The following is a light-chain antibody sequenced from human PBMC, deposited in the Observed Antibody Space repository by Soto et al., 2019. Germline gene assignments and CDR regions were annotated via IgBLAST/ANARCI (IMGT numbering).Light chain of an antibody. J-gene: IGLJ1*01. CDR3: SSYAGSNIPV. CDR2: EVT. Sequence: QSALTQPPSASGSPGQSVTISCTGTSSDVGGYNSVSWYQHHPGKAPKLIIYEVTKRPSGVPDRFSGSKSGNTASLTVSELQAEDEADYYCSSYAGSNIPVFGTGTKLTVL. V-gene: IGLV2-8*01. CDR1: SSDVGGYNS.